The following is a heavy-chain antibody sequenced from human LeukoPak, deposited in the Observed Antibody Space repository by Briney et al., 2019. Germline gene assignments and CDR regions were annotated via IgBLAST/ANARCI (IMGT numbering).Heavy chain of an antibody. CDR1: GFTFRSHA. CDR3: AKIPTITSRPTIGAAGPFDY. Sequence: GGSLRLSCVGSGFTFRSHAMSWVRQAPEKGLEFVSGIYENGGTTYYADSVKGRFSISRDNSKNTLYLQMNTLRAEDTAIYYCAKIPTITSRPTIGAAGPFDYWGQGTLVTVSS. CDR2: IYENGGTT. D-gene: IGHD6-13*01. J-gene: IGHJ4*02. V-gene: IGHV3-23*01.